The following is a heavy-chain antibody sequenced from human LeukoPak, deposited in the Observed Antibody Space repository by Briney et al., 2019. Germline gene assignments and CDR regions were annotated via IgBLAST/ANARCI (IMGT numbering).Heavy chain of an antibody. CDR2: IYYSGST. J-gene: IGHJ3*02. CDR1: GGSISSSSYY. Sequence: SETLSLTCTVSGGSISSSSYYWGWIRQSPGKGLEWIGSIYYSGSTYYNPSLKSRVTISVDTSKNQFSLKLSSVTAADTAVYYCAKDSSGFDAFDIWGQGTMVTVSS. D-gene: IGHD3-22*01. CDR3: AKDSSGFDAFDI. V-gene: IGHV4-39*01.